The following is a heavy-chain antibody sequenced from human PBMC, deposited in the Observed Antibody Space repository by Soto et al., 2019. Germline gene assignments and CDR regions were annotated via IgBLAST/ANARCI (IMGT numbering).Heavy chain of an antibody. J-gene: IGHJ4*02. CDR2: ISYDGSNK. CDR3: AKDRARYCGGGSCYSIFDD. Sequence: QVQLVESGGGVVQPGRSLRLSCAASGFTFSSYGMHWVRQAPGKGLEWVAVISYDGSNKYYEDSVKGRFTISRDNSKNTLYLHMNSLRAEDTAVYYCAKDRARYCGGGSCYSIFDDWGQGTLVTVSS. CDR1: GFTFSSYG. V-gene: IGHV3-30*18. D-gene: IGHD2-15*01.